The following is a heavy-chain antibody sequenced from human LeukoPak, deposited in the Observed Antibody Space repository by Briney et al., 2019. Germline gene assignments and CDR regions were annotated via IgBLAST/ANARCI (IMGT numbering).Heavy chain of an antibody. V-gene: IGHV3-23*01. D-gene: IGHD3-16*02. J-gene: IGHJ4*02. CDR1: GFTFSKYA. Sequence: GGSLGLSCAASGFTFSKYAMSWVRQAPGKGLEWVSAISASGGNTYYADAVKGRFTISRDNSESTLYLQMNSLGAEDTAVYYCAKRYIGNYYFDYWGQGTLVTVPS. CDR3: AKRYIGNYYFDY. CDR2: ISASGGNT.